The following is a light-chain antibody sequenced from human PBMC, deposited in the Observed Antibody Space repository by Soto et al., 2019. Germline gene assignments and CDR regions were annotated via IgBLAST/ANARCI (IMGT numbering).Light chain of an antibody. CDR3: CSYAGSSTLVV. CDR2: EGS. CDR1: SSDVGSYNL. V-gene: IGLV2-23*01. Sequence: QSALTQPASVSGSPGQSIPISCTGTSSDVGSYNLVSWYQQHPGKAPKLMIYEGSKPPSGVSNRFSGSKSGNTASLTISGLQAEDEADYYCCSYAGSSTLVVFGGGTKLTVL. J-gene: IGLJ2*01.